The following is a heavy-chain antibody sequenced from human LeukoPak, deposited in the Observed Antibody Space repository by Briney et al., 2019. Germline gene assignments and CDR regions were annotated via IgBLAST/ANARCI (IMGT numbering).Heavy chain of an antibody. CDR3: ARGNYDGSGSHPDY. CDR1: GFTFSSYA. Sequence: PGGSLRLSCAASGFTFSSYAMSWVRQAPGKGLEWVSAISGSGGSTYYADSVKGRFTISRDNSKNTLYLQMNSLRAEDTAVYYCARGNYDGSGSHPDYWGQGTLVTVSS. J-gene: IGHJ4*02. V-gene: IGHV3-23*01. CDR2: ISGSGGST. D-gene: IGHD3-22*01.